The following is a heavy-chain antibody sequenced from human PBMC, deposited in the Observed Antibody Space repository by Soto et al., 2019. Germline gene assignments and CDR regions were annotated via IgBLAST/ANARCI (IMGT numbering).Heavy chain of an antibody. Sequence: SSETLSLTCTVSGASISGFYWSWIRKSAGTGLEWIGRTYATGTTDYNPSLKSRVMMSVDTSKTQFSLKLRSVTAADTAVYYCVRDGTKTLRDWFDPWGQGISVTVS. D-gene: IGHD1-1*01. CDR1: GASISGFY. V-gene: IGHV4-4*07. CDR2: TYATGTT. CDR3: VRDGTKTLRDWFDP. J-gene: IGHJ5*02.